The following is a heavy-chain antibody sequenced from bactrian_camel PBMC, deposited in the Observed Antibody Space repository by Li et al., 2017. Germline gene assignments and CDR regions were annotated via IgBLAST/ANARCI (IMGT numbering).Heavy chain of an antibody. V-gene: IGHV3S53*01. CDR1: GAIPSPHC. Sequence: HVQLVESGGGSVQAGGSLRLSCAASGAIPSPHCMGWFRQVSGKEREGVATIDSGGSTSYADSVKGRFTISKDNAKNTMYLQTDSLKPEDTAMYYCAADCRACSSQSWPLGRGTQVTV. D-gene: IGHD1*01. CDR2: IDSGGST. J-gene: IGHJ4*01.